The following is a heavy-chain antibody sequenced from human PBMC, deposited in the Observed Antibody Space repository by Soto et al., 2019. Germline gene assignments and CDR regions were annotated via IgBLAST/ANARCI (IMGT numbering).Heavy chain of an antibody. CDR3: ARWSAIVGGDEALDV. CDR1: GYTFINYG. J-gene: IGHJ3*01. D-gene: IGHD1-26*01. Sequence: QVQLVQSGAEVKKPGASVRVSCKTSGYTFINYGITWVRQAPGQGLDWMGWLSAYNGDTSSSEKLQDRFTMTTDTSTNTVYMDLRSLTSDDTAVYYCARWSAIVGGDEALDVWGQGTMVIVSS. CDR2: LSAYNGDT. V-gene: IGHV1-18*01.